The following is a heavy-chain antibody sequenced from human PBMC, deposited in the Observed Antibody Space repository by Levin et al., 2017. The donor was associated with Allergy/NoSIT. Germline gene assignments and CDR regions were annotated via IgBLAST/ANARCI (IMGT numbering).Heavy chain of an antibody. J-gene: IGHJ4*02. CDR3: AKDLGTTVTTGGY. D-gene: IGHD4-17*01. CDR2: ISGSGGST. V-gene: IGHV3-23*01. Sequence: GESLKISCAASGFTFSSYAMSWVRQAPGKGLEWVSAISGSGGSTYYADSVKGRFTISRDNSKNTLYLQMNSLRAEDTAVYYCAKDLGTTVTTGGYWGQGTLVTVSS. CDR1: GFTFSSYA.